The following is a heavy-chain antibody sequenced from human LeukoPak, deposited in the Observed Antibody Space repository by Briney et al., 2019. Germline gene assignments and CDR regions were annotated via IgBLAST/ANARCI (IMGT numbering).Heavy chain of an antibody. CDR3: ARDSPFTMYHAFDI. D-gene: IGHD3-10*02. V-gene: IGHV4-4*07. CDR1: SGSISSFS. J-gene: IGHJ3*02. CDR2: IYTSGGT. Sequence: SETLSLTCTVSSGSISSFSWIWVRQPAGKGLEWIGRIYTSGGTDYNPSLESRLTMSVDTSKNQCSLKLSSVTAADTAVYYCARDSPFTMYHAFDIWGQGTVVTV.